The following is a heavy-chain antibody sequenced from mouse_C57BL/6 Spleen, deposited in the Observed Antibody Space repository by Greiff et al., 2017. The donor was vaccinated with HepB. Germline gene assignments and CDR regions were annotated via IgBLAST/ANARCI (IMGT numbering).Heavy chain of an antibody. CDR1: GYTFTSYW. V-gene: IGHV1-64*01. D-gene: IGHD2-4*01. Sequence: VQLQQPGAELVKPGASVKLSCKASGYTFTSYWMHWVKQRPGQGLEWIGMIHPNSGSTNYNEKFKSKATLTVDKSSSTAYMQLSSLTSGDTAVYYCARGGYEYDDGGDWFAYWGQGTLVTVSA. CDR2: IHPNSGST. CDR3: ARGGYEYDDGGDWFAY. J-gene: IGHJ3*01.